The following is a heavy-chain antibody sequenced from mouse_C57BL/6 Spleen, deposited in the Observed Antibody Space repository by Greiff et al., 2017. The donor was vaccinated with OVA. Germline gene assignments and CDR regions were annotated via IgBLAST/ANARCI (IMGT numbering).Heavy chain of an antibody. CDR1: GFTFSSYT. V-gene: IGHV5-9*01. CDR3: ARLYYYGSSYWYFDV. J-gene: IGHJ1*03. CDR2: ISGGGGNT. Sequence: EVHLVESGGGLVKPGGSLKLSCAASGFTFSSYTMSWVRQTPEKRLEWVATISGGGGNTYYPDSVKGRFTISRDNAKNTLYLQMSSLRSEDTALYYCARLYYYGSSYWYFDVWGTGTTVTVSS. D-gene: IGHD1-1*01.